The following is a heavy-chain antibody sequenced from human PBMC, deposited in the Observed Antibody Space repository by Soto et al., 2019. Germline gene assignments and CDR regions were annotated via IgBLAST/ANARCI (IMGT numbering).Heavy chain of an antibody. Sequence: SEPLSLTCTLSGRSITPRSCGRIRQPPEKALECFGYVYYSGSSTSNPSLKSRVTMSADTSKNQLSLKVRSVTAADTAVYYCARVGERWQYFDWFYYFDSWGQGALVTVSS. CDR1: GRSITPRS. J-gene: IGHJ4*02. D-gene: IGHD3-9*01. V-gene: IGHV4-59*11. CDR2: VYYSGSS. CDR3: ARVGERWQYFDWFYYFDS.